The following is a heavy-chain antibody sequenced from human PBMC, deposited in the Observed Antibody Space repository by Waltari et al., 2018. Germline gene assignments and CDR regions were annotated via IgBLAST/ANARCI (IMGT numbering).Heavy chain of an antibody. Sequence: EVQLVESGGGLVQPGGSLRLSCAASGFTLSNYWLSWVRQAPGNGPEVVANIMTDGREEYYVDSVRCRFTISRDNAKNSLYLQMNSLRPEDTAVYYCVRDQWFAFDIWGQGTMVTVSS. CDR2: IMTDGREE. J-gene: IGHJ3*02. D-gene: IGHD3-22*01. V-gene: IGHV3-7*01. CDR3: VRDQWFAFDI. CDR1: GFTLSNYW.